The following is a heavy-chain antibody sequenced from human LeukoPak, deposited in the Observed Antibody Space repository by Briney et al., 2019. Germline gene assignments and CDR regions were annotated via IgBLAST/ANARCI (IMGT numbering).Heavy chain of an antibody. D-gene: IGHD3-22*01. CDR2: ISSSGSTI. CDR1: GFTFSNSW. Sequence: GGSLRLSCAASGFTFSNSWMSWVRQAPGKGLEWVSYISSSGSTIYYADSVKGRFTISRDNAKNSLYLQMNSLRAEDTAVYYCARDPRYYDSSGYYPSGDGSVYYFDYWGQGTLVTVSS. J-gene: IGHJ4*02. CDR3: ARDPRYYDSSGYYPSGDGSVYYFDY. V-gene: IGHV3-11*01.